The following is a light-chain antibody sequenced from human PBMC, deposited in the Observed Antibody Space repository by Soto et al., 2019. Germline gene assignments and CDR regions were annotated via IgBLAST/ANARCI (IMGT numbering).Light chain of an antibody. CDR2: DVS. Sequence: QSVLTQPASVSGSPGQSITISCTGTISDVGSYNYVSWHQQYPGKAPKLMIYDVSTRPSGVSDRFSGSKSGNTASLTISGLRAEDEADYYCGSYTTSSNYVFGTGTKVTVL. J-gene: IGLJ1*01. CDR3: GSYTTSSNYV. V-gene: IGLV2-14*03. CDR1: ISDVGSYNY.